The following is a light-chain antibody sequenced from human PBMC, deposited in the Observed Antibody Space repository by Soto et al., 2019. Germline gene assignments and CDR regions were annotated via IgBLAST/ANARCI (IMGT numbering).Light chain of an antibody. V-gene: IGLV3-21*02. CDR1: NIESKS. CDR3: QVWDISSDQYL. J-gene: IGLJ1*01. CDR2: DDG. Sequence: SYELTQPPSVSVGPGQTASITCGGNNIESKSVHWYQQRPGQAPVLVLYDDGNRPSGIPERLSGSNSGSTATLTISSVEASDEADYFCQVWDISSDQYLFGPGTKVTVL.